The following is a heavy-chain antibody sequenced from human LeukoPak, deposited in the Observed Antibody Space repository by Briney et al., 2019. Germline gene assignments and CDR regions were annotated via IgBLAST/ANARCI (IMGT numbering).Heavy chain of an antibody. V-gene: IGHV3-23*01. D-gene: IGHD3-9*01. CDR1: GFTFSSYA. CDR3: AKDRNFDWLPFDY. Sequence: PGGSLRLSCAASGFTFSSYAMGWVRQAPGKGLEWVSIISGCAGSTYYADSVKGRFTISRDNSKNTVYLQMNSLRAEDTAVYFCAKDRNFDWLPFDYWGQGTLVTVSS. CDR2: ISGCAGST. J-gene: IGHJ4*02.